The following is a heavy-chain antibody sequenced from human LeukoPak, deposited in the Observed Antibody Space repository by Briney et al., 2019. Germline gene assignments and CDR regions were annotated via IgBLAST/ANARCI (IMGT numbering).Heavy chain of an antibody. CDR1: GFTFSSYW. J-gene: IGHJ4*02. Sequence: GGSLRLSCVAPGFTFSSYWMHWVRQAPGKGQVWVSRINSDGSFTSCADSVKGRFTISRDNAKNTLYLQMNRLRAEDTAVYYCARLQRYRGPFDYWGQGTLVTVSS. V-gene: IGHV3-74*01. D-gene: IGHD1-26*01. CDR3: ARLQRYRGPFDY. CDR2: INSDGSFT.